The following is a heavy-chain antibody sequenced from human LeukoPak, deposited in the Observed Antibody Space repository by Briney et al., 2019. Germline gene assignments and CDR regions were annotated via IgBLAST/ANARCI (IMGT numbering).Heavy chain of an antibody. J-gene: IGHJ3*01. V-gene: IGHV3-30*02. CDR2: VWSDGTKK. CDR3: AVKIDWLLSYEPLDV. Sequence: SGGSLRLSCAASGFALNNYDIHWVRQAPGKGLEWVAFVWSDGTKKYFAESVKGRFTISRDSSNNTLYMNSLRPEDTGVYYCAVKIDWLLSYEPLDVWGQGTMVTVSS. CDR1: GFALNNYD. D-gene: IGHD3-9*01.